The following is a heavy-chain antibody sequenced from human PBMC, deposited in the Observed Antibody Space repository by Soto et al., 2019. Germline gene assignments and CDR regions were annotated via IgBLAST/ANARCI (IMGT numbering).Heavy chain of an antibody. V-gene: IGHV1-3*01. J-gene: IGHJ5*02. D-gene: IGHD3-10*01. CDR3: ARGPMRRHRYYYGSGSYSGFDP. CDR2: INAGNGDT. CDR1: GYTLTKYG. Sequence: ASVKVSCKTSGYTLTKYGVHWVRQAPGQRLEWLGWINAGNGDTKYSQKFQGRVTITRDTSASTAYMELSSLRSEDTAVYYCARGPMRRHRYYYGSGSYSGFDPWGQGTLVTVSS.